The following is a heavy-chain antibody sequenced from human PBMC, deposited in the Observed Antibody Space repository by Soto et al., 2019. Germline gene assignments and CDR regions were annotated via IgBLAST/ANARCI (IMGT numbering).Heavy chain of an antibody. Sequence: GGSLRLSCVASAFSFTNAWMSWVRQAPGKGLEWVGRIKSITDGGTTDYAAPVRGRFTISRDDSNNTLYLQMNSLKTEDTAVYYCSTGRSTYGLDSWGKGTLVTVS. CDR3: STGRSTYGLDS. CDR2: IKSITDGGTT. D-gene: IGHD5-18*01. CDR1: AFSFTNAW. V-gene: IGHV3-15*01. J-gene: IGHJ4*02.